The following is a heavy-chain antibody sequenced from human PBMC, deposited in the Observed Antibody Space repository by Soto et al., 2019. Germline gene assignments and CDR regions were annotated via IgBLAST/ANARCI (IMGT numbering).Heavy chain of an antibody. CDR1: GFTFSSYV. J-gene: IGHJ4*02. V-gene: IGHV3-23*01. Sequence: GGSLRLSCAASGFTFSSYVMSWGRQAPGKGLEWVSAISRSSDTTYYADSVKGRFTISRDNSKNTLYLQMNSLRAEDTAVYYFSKGGPYDSSGYYTPDPFDYWGQGTLVTVSS. CDR3: SKGGPYDSSGYYTPDPFDY. CDR2: ISRSSDTT. D-gene: IGHD3-22*01.